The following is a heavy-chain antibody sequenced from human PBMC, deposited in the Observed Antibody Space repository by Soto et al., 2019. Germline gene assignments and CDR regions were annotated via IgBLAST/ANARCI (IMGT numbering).Heavy chain of an antibody. CDR1: GFTFSDYY. CDR3: AREREDCSGGSCYSLGY. D-gene: IGHD2-15*01. J-gene: IGHJ4*02. CDR2: ISSSGSTI. V-gene: IGHV3-11*01. Sequence: GGSLRLSCAASGFTFSDYYMSWIRQAPGKGLEWVSYISSSGSTIYYADSVKGRSTISRDNAKNSLYLQMNSLRAEDTAVYYCAREREDCSGGSCYSLGYWGQGTLVTVSS.